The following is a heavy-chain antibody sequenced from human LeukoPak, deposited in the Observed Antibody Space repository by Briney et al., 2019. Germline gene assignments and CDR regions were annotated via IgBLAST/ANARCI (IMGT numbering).Heavy chain of an antibody. D-gene: IGHD3-10*01. J-gene: IGHJ6*03. CDR1: GFILSQYW. CDR2: IKHDGSEKQDGSEK. Sequence: GGSLRLSCAASGFILSQYWMSWARQAPGKGLEWVANIKHDGSEKQDGSEKNYVDSVKGRFTISRDNAKNSLYPQMNSLRAEDTAVYYCARSGRGVDSFYFYMDVWGKGTTVTVSS. V-gene: IGHV3-7*01. CDR3: ARSGRGVDSFYFYMDV.